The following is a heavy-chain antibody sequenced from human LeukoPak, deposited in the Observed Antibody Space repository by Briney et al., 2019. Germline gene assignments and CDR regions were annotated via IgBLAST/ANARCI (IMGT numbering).Heavy chain of an antibody. Sequence: SETLSLTCTVSGDSISSSSYCWDWIRQPRGKGREWIGNIYNSANTHYNPARKTQITMTVKTSKNQFSLKLNSVTAADTGIYYCARHSRSAYTGYENAFDIWGQGTMVTVSS. V-gene: IGHV4-39*01. CDR3: ARHSRSAYTGYENAFDI. CDR2: IYNSANT. D-gene: IGHD5-12*01. J-gene: IGHJ3*02. CDR1: GDSISSSSYC.